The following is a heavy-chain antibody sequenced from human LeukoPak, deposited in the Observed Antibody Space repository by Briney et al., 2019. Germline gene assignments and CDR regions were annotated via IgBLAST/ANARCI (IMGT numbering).Heavy chain of an antibody. Sequence: PGGSLRLSCAASGFTFSSYAMHWVRQAPGKGLEWVAVISYDGSNKYYADSVKGRFTISRDDSKNTLYLQMNSLRAEDTAVYYCAREVNWNDDYWGQGTLVTVSS. V-gene: IGHV3-30*03. J-gene: IGHJ4*02. CDR3: AREVNWNDDY. CDR2: ISYDGSNK. CDR1: GFTFSSYA. D-gene: IGHD1-1*01.